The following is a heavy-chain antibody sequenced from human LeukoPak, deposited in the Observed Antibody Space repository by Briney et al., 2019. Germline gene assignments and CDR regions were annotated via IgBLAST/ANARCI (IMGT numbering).Heavy chain of an antibody. D-gene: IGHD2/OR15-2a*01. CDR3: AREFLPDY. J-gene: IGHJ4*02. Sequence: LSLTCTVSGGSISSSSYYWGWIRQPPGKGLEWVSYISSSGSTIYYADSVKGRFTISRDNAKNSLYLQMNSLRAEDTAVYYCAREFLPDYWGQGTLVTVSS. CDR1: GGSISSSSYY. CDR2: ISSSGSTI. V-gene: IGHV3-11*04.